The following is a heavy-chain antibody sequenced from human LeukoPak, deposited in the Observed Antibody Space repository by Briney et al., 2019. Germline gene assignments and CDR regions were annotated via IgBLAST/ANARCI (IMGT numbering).Heavy chain of an antibody. Sequence: ASVKVSCKASGYTFTGYYMHWVRQAPGQGLEWMGWINPNSGGTNYAQKFQGRVTMTRDTSISTAYMELSRLSSDDTAVYYCARSYYYDSSGYYEVGYWGQGTLVTVSS. CDR3: ARSYYYDSSGYYEVGY. J-gene: IGHJ4*02. V-gene: IGHV1-2*02. CDR1: GYTFTGYY. D-gene: IGHD3-22*01. CDR2: INPNSGGT.